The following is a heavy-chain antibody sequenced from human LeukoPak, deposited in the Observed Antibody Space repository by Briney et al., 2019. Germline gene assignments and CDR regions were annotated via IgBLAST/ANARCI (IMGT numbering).Heavy chain of an antibody. Sequence: GGSLRLSCAASGFTFSSYAMHWVRQAPGKGLEWVAVISYDGSNKYYADSVKGRFTISRDNSKNTLYLQMNSLRADDTAVYYCAKDYYDSSGYHAEYFQHWGQGTLVTVSS. CDR1: GFTFSSYA. V-gene: IGHV3-30-3*01. J-gene: IGHJ1*01. CDR3: AKDYYDSSGYHAEYFQH. CDR2: ISYDGSNK. D-gene: IGHD3-22*01.